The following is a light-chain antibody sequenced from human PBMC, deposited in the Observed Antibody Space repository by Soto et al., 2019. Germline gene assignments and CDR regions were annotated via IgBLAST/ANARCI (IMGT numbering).Light chain of an antibody. CDR2: GAS. Sequence: IVMTQYTATLSVSPGERATLSCRASRSVSSSLAWYQQKPGQAPRRLIYGASTRATGIPARFSGSGSGTEFTLTITSLQSEDFAIYYCQQYNNWLPITFCQGTRLEIK. CDR1: RSVSSS. J-gene: IGKJ5*01. CDR3: QQYNNWLPIT. V-gene: IGKV3-15*01.